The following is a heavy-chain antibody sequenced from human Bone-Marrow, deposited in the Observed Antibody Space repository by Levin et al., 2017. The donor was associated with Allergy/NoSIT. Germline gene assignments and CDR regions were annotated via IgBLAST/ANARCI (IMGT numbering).Heavy chain of an antibody. J-gene: IGHJ4*02. CDR1: GGSFSGYY. Sequence: SETLSLTCAVYGGSFSGYYWSWIRQPPGKGLEWIGEINHSGSTNYNPSLKSRVTISVDTSKNQFSLKLSSVTAADTAVYYCARGREQQLAGFDYWGQGTLVTVSS. V-gene: IGHV4-34*01. CDR2: INHSGST. CDR3: ARGREQQLAGFDY. D-gene: IGHD6-13*01.